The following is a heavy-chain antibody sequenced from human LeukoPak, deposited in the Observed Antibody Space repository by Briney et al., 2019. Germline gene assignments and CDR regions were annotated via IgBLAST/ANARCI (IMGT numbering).Heavy chain of an antibody. CDR3: ARGSSRVLWFGESPLHLFDY. CDR1: GYSISSGYY. D-gene: IGHD3-10*01. J-gene: IGHJ4*02. CDR2: IYHSGST. V-gene: IGHV4-38-2*02. Sequence: PSETLSLTCTVSGYSISSGYYWGWIRQPPGKGLEWIGSIYHSGSTYYNPSLKGRVTISVDTSKNQFSLKLSSVTAADTAVYYCARGSSRVLWFGESPLHLFDYWGQGTLVTVSS.